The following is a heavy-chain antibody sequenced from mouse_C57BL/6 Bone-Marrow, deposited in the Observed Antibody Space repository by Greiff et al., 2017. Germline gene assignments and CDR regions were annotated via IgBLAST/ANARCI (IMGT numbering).Heavy chain of an antibody. J-gene: IGHJ3*01. D-gene: IGHD2-3*01. CDR3: ARDGYYPPWFAY. V-gene: IGHV1-69*01. Sequence: VQLQQPGAELVKPGASVKLSCKASGYTFTSYWMHWVKQRPGRGLEWIGEIDPSDSYTNYNQKFKGKSTLTVDKSSSTAYMQLSSLTSEDSAVDYCARDGYYPPWFAYWGQGTLVTVSA. CDR1: GYTFTSYW. CDR2: IDPSDSYT.